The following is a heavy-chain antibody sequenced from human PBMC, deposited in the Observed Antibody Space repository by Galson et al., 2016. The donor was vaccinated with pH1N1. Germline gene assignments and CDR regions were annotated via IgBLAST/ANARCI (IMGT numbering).Heavy chain of an antibody. CDR2: ISYDGSNK. J-gene: IGHJ3*02. CDR3: ARGGFGPREDAFDI. D-gene: IGHD3-10*01. V-gene: IGHV3-30-3*01. Sequence: SLRISCAASGFTFSSYAIHWVRQAPGKGLEWVAIISYDGSNKYYADSVKGRFTISRDNSKNTLYLQMNSLRAEDTAVYYCARGGFGPREDAFDIWGQGTMVTVSS. CDR1: GFTFSSYA.